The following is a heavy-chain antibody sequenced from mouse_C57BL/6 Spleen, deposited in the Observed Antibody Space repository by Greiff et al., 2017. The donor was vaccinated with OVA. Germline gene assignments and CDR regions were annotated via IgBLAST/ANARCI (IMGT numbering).Heavy chain of an antibody. CDR2: INPYNGGT. V-gene: IGHV1-19*01. CDR1: GYTFTDYY. Sequence: VQLQQSGPVLVKPGASVKMSCKASGYTFTDYYMNWVKQSHGKSLEWIGVINPYNGGTSYNQKFKGKATLTVDKSSSTAYMELNSLTSEDSAVYYCARELEDAMDYWGQGTSVTVSS. J-gene: IGHJ4*01. CDR3: ARELEDAMDY.